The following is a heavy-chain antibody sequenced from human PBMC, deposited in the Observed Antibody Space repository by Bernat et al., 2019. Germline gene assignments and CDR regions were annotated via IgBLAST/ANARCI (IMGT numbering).Heavy chain of an antibody. CDR2: IYWDDDK. Sequence: QITLKESGPTLVKPTQTLTLTCTFSGFSLSTSGVGVGWIRQPPGKALEWLALIYWDDDKRYSPSLKSRLTITKDTSKNQVVVTMTNMEAVDRARDCGAHRAATGTYWDFDLWGRGTLVTVSS. V-gene: IGHV2-5*02. CDR1: GFSLSTSGVG. D-gene: IGHD3-10*01. J-gene: IGHJ2*01. CDR3: AHRAATGTYWDFDL.